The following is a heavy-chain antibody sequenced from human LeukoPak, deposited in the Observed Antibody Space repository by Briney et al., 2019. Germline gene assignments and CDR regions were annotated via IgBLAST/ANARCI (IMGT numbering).Heavy chain of an antibody. V-gene: IGHV4-39*01. CDR3: ARHPRVRGVIKYYYYMDV. CDR1: GGSISSSSYY. Sequence: SETLSLTCTVSGGSISSSSYYWGWIRQPPGKGLEWIGSIYYSGSTYYNPSLKSRVTISVDTSKNQFSLKLSSVTAADTAVYYCARHPRVRGVIKYYYYMDVWGKGTTVTISS. CDR2: IYYSGST. J-gene: IGHJ6*03. D-gene: IGHD3-10*01.